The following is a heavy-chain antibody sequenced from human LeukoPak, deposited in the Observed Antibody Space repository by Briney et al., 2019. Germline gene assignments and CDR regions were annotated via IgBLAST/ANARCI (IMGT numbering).Heavy chain of an antibody. CDR2: ISYDGINK. CDR3: ATGDSSGYQDS. V-gene: IGHV3-30-3*01. Sequence: GGSLRLSCAASGFTFSSYTMHWVRQAPGKGLEWVAVISYDGINKYYEDSVKGRFTISRDNSKNTLYLQMNSLRAEDTSVYYCATGDSSGYQDSWGQGTLVTVSS. CDR1: GFTFSSYT. D-gene: IGHD3-22*01. J-gene: IGHJ4*02.